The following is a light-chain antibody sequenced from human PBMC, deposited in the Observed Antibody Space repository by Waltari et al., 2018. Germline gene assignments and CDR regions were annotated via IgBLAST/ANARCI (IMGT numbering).Light chain of an antibody. CDR1: SDDIGTYND. CDR2: DVT. J-gene: IGLJ2*01. CDR3: CSYRIGYSLL. V-gene: IGLV2-11*01. Sequence: QPALTQPPSVSKSLGQSVTISCTGTSDDIGTYNDVSWYQQHPGTAPRILIYDVTKRPSGGSVRFSGSKSDKTASLTISGRQAEDEADYYCCSYRIGYSLLFGGGTRLTVL.